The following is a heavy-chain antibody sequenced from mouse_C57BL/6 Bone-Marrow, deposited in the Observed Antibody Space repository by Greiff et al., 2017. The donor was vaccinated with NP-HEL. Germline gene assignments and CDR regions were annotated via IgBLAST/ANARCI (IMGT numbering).Heavy chain of an antibody. Sequence: EVKLVESGGGLVKPGGSLKLSCAASGFTFSDYGMHWVRQAPEKGLEWVAYISSGSSTIYYADTVKGRFTISRDNAKNTLFLQMTSLRSEDTAMYYCARLGRFEDWGQGTTLTVSS. D-gene: IGHD4-1*01. CDR1: GFTFSDYG. J-gene: IGHJ2*01. CDR2: ISSGSSTI. V-gene: IGHV5-17*01. CDR3: ARLGRFED.